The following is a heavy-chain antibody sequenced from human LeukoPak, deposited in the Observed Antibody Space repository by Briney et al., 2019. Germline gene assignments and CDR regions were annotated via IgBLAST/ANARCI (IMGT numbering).Heavy chain of an antibody. V-gene: IGHV3-23*01. CDR2: ISGCGGST. Sequence: GGSLRLSCAASGFTFSSYAMSWVRQAPGKGLEWVSAISGCGGSTYYADSVKGRFTISRDNSKNTLYLQMNSLRAEDTAVYYCAKWAGDGSGSSRFDYWGQGTLVTVSS. CDR3: AKWAGDGSGSSRFDY. D-gene: IGHD3-10*01. CDR1: GFTFSSYA. J-gene: IGHJ4*02.